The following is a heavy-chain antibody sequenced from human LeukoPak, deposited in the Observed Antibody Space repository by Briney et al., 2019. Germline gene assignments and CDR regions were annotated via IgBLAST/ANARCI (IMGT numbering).Heavy chain of an antibody. D-gene: IGHD6-19*01. Sequence: PEGSLRLSCAASGFTFSSYSMNWVRQAPGKGLEWVSSISSSSSYIYYADSVKGRFTISRDNAKNSLYLQMNSLRAEDTAVYYCASGIAVARTIDYWGQGTLVTVSS. V-gene: IGHV3-21*01. CDR3: ASGIAVARTIDY. CDR2: ISSSSSYI. CDR1: GFTFSSYS. J-gene: IGHJ4*02.